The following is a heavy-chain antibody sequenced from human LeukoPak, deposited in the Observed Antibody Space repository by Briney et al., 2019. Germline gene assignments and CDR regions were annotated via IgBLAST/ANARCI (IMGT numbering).Heavy chain of an antibody. CDR3: ARDLYSSGWYVDY. D-gene: IGHD6-19*01. CDR2: IYSGGST. CDR1: GFPVSSNY. Sequence: PGGSLRLSCAASGFPVSSNYMSWVRQAPGKGLEWVSVIYSGGSTYYADSVKGRFTISRDNSKNTLYLQMDSLRAEDTAVYYCARDLYSSGWYVDYWGQGTLVTVSS. V-gene: IGHV3-53*01. J-gene: IGHJ4*02.